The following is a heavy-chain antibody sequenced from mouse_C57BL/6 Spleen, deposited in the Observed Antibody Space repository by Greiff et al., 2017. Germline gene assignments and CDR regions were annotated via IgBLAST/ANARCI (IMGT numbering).Heavy chain of an antibody. CDR2: IYPGDGDT. J-gene: IGHJ2*01. V-gene: IGHV1-82*01. CDR1: GYAFSSSW. Sequence: ESGPELVKPGASVKISCKASGYAFSSSWMNWVKQRPGKGLEWIGRIYPGDGDTNYNGKFKGKATLTADKSSSTAYMQRSSLTSEDSAVYFCARDYYGLDDWGQGTTLTVSS. D-gene: IGHD1-1*01. CDR3: ARDYYGLDD.